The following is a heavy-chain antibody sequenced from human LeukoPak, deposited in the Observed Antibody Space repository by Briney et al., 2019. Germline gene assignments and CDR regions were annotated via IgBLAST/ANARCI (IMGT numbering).Heavy chain of an antibody. CDR3: ARCTSTSCYNFDY. J-gene: IGHJ4*02. CDR1: GGSINSGSFY. Sequence: PSQTLSLTCTVSGGSINSGSFYWNWIRQSAGKGLEWIGHVYTTGTTNCNPSLRSRVTISLDTSKNQFSLNLNSVTAADPAVYYCARCTSTSCYNFDYWGQGTLLTVSS. D-gene: IGHD2-2*02. CDR2: VYTTGTT. V-gene: IGHV4-61*09.